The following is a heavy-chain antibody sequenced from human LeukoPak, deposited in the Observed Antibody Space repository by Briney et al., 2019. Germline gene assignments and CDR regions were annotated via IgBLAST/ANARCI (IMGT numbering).Heavy chain of an antibody. J-gene: IGHJ4*02. CDR2: IKEDGSEK. V-gene: IGHV3-7*01. D-gene: IGHD5-18*01. Sequence: PGGSLRLSCAASGFTFSNYWMSWVRQAPGKGLEWVANIKEDGSEKNYVDSVKGRFTISRDNAKNSLYLQMNSLRAEDTAVYYCASSRGYNYGYRALELPPSPIDWDQGTLVTVSS. CDR3: ASSRGYNYGYRALELPPSPID. CDR1: GFTFSNYW.